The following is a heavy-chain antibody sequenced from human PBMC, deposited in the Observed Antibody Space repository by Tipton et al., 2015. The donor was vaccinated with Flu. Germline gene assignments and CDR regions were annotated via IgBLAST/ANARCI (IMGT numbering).Heavy chain of an antibody. CDR3: ARLPLPLSYFDY. V-gene: IGHV4-59*01. J-gene: IGHJ4*02. CDR1: GDSISSYY. CDR2: IYYSGST. Sequence: TLSLTCTVSGDSISSYYWSWIRQPPGKGLEWIGYIYYSGSTIYNPSLKSRVTISLDTSKSQFSLKLSSVTAADTAVYYCARLPLPLSYFDYWGQGTLVTASS.